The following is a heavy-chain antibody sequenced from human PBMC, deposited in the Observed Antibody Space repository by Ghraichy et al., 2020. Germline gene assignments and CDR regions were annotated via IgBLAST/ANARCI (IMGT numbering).Heavy chain of an antibody. CDR3: ARDCTNTTCHDAFDI. J-gene: IGHJ3*02. CDR1: GFTFSNYR. V-gene: IGHV3-21*01. D-gene: IGHD2-2*01. Sequence: GGSLRLSCAASGFTFSNYRMNWVRQAPGKGLEWVSSISRSSTYIDYADSVKGRFTLSRDNAKNSLYLQMNSLRGEDTAVYYCARDCTNTTCHDAFDIWGQGTMVTVSS. CDR2: ISRSSTYI.